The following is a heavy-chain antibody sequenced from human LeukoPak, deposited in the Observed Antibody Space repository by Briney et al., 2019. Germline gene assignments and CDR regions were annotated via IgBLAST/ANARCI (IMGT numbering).Heavy chain of an antibody. D-gene: IGHD6-19*01. CDR1: GFTFSNYV. J-gene: IGHJ4*02. V-gene: IGHV3-23*01. Sequence: GGSLRLSCAASGFTFSNYVMSWVRQAPGKGLEWVSAISGSGGSTYYADSVKGRFTISRDNSNNTLYLQMNSLRAEDTAVYYCAKPLIAVAGTLYFDYWGQGTLVTVSS. CDR2: ISGSGGST. CDR3: AKPLIAVAGTLYFDY.